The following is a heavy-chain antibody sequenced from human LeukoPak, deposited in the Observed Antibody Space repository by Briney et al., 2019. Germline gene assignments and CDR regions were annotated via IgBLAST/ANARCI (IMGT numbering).Heavy chain of an antibody. CDR3: ARSCSDGTCYYYYGLDV. CDR2: VYSSGST. Sequence: SETLSLTCTVSGGSISSFYWSWVRRRPGKGLEWIGYVYSSGSTNYSPSLKSRVSISVDTSKNQFSLQLTSVTAADTAVYYCARSCSDGTCYYYYGLDVWGQGTSVTVSS. CDR1: GGSISSFY. V-gene: IGHV4-59*01. D-gene: IGHD2-15*01. J-gene: IGHJ6*02.